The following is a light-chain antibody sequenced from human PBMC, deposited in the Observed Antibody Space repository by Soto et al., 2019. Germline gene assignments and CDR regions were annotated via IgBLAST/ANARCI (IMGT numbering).Light chain of an antibody. CDR1: QTFTRW. V-gene: IGKV1-5*01. CDR2: ATY. Sequence: DIQITQAPSTLSASIGARVTITCSASQTFTRWMAWYQPKPGTAPKLLIYATYTLQSGVPSRFRGSGYGTEFTLTISSLQPDDFATYYCQQYNSYPLTFGGGTKVDIK. J-gene: IGKJ4*01. CDR3: QQYNSYPLT.